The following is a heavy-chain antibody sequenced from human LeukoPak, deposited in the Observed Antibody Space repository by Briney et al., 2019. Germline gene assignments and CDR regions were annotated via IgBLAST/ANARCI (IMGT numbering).Heavy chain of an antibody. Sequence: QPGGSLRLSCAASGFTFSSYGMSWVRQAPGKGLEWVSAISGSGGSTYYADSVKGRFTISRDNAKNSLYLQMNSLRAEDTAVYYCARGRVTMVRGVTRVWYFDYWGQGTLVTVSS. J-gene: IGHJ4*02. D-gene: IGHD3-10*01. CDR3: ARGRVTMVRGVTRVWYFDY. CDR2: ISGSGGST. CDR1: GFTFSSYG. V-gene: IGHV3-23*01.